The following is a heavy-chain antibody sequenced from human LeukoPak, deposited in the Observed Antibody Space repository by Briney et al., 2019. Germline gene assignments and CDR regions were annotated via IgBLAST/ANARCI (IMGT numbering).Heavy chain of an antibody. J-gene: IGHJ4*02. Sequence: GGSLRLSCAASGFTFSSYGMHWVRQAPGKGLEWVAVISYDGSNKYCADSVKGRFTISRDNSRNTLYLQMNSLRAEDTAVYYCAKDGAAATTADYWGQGTLVTVSS. CDR2: ISYDGSNK. D-gene: IGHD6-13*01. CDR1: GFTFSSYG. V-gene: IGHV3-30*18. CDR3: AKDGAAATTADY.